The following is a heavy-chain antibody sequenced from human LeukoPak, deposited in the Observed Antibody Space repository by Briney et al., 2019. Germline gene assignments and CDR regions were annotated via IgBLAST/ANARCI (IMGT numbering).Heavy chain of an antibody. V-gene: IGHV1-8*01. Sequence: ASVTVSCKSSGYTFTSYGINWVRQATGQGLEWMGWMNPNSGNTGYAQKFQGRVTMTRNTSISTAYMELSSLRSEDTAVYYCAKRAYGEYGYYYYMDVWGKGTTVTVSS. CDR3: AKRAYGEYGYYYYMDV. J-gene: IGHJ6*03. D-gene: IGHD4-17*01. CDR1: GYTFTSYG. CDR2: MNPNSGNT.